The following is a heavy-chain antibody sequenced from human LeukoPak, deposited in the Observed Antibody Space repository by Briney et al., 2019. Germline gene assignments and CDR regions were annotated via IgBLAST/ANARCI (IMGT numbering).Heavy chain of an antibody. CDR1: GYTFTGYY. D-gene: IGHD1-26*01. J-gene: IGHJ4*02. CDR2: INPNSGGT. Sequence: ASVKVSCKASGYTFTGYYMHWVRQAPGQGLGLMGWINPNSGGTNHAQNFQGRVTMTRDTSISTAYMELSSLRSDDTAVYYCARDPAATYSGTYYFDYWGQGTLVTVSS. CDR3: ARDPAATYSGTYYFDY. V-gene: IGHV1-2*02.